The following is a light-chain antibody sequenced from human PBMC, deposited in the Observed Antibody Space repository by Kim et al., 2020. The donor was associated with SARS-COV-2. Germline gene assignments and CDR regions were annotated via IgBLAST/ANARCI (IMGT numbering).Light chain of an antibody. Sequence: PGDRATLSCRASQSVTNNYLSWFQQKPGQAPMLLIHSSSSRATGIPDRFSASGSGTDFTLTISRLEPEDFAVYYCQQYGTFPWTFGQGTKVDIK. V-gene: IGKV3-20*01. CDR1: QSVTNNY. CDR3: QQYGTFPWT. CDR2: SSS. J-gene: IGKJ1*01.